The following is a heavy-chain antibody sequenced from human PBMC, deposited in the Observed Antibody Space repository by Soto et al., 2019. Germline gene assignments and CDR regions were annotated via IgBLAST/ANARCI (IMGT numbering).Heavy chain of an antibody. CDR3: ARGGRGMDV. CDR2: ISYDGNNK. V-gene: IGHV3-30-3*01. CDR1: GFTFSSYA. J-gene: IGHJ6*02. Sequence: QVQLVESGGGVVQPGRSLRLSCAASGFTFSSYAMHWVRQAPGKGLEWVAVISYDGNNKYYADSVKGRFTISRDNSKNTLYLQMNSLRAEDTAVYYRARGGRGMDVWGQGTTVTVSS. D-gene: IGHD3-16*01.